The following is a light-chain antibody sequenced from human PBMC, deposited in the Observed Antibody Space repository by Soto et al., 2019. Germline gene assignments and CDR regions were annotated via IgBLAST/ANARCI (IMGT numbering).Light chain of an antibody. Sequence: AIQMTQSPSSLSASVGDRVTISCRASQGIGNALGWYQQKPGKPPKVLIYDASSLESGVPSRFSGSGSGTEFTLTISSLQPDDFATYYCQQYNSYPWTFGQGTKVEIK. V-gene: IGKV1-13*02. CDR1: QGIGNA. CDR3: QQYNSYPWT. CDR2: DAS. J-gene: IGKJ1*01.